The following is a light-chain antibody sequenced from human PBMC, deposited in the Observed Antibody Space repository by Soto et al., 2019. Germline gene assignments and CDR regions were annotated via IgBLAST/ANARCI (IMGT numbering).Light chain of an antibody. CDR3: SSYTISRTYI. CDR2: DVY. J-gene: IGLJ1*01. V-gene: IGLV2-14*03. Sequence: QSVLAQPTSVSVSPGQSITISCTGTSSDVGAYNYVSWYQQHPGKAPKLMIYDVYDRPSGVSYRFSGPKSGNTASLTISGLQGEDEADYYCSSYTISRTYIFGTGTKVTVL. CDR1: SSDVGAYNY.